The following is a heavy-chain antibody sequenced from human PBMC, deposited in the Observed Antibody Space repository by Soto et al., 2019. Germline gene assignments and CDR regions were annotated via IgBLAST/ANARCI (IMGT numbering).Heavy chain of an antibody. J-gene: IGHJ4*02. D-gene: IGHD6-13*01. CDR1: GDSVTSNY. CDR3: ATPFGNAWYTY. CDR2: MHYTGFS. V-gene: IGHV4-59*02. Sequence: PSETLSLTCSFSGDSVTSNYLTWIRQSPEKGLEWIGYMHYTGFSHYNPSLKSRLTISVDKSKNQFTLQLTSVTVADTAVYYCATPFGNAWYTYWGQATQVTVSS.